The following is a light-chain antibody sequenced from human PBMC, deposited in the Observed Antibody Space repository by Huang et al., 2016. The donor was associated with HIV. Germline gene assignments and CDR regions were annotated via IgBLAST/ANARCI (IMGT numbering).Light chain of an antibody. J-gene: IGKJ3*01. CDR1: QGISNY. CDR3: QNYDSAPFT. CDR2: AAF. V-gene: IGKV1-27*01. Sequence: DIQMTQSPSSPSASVGDRVTITCRASQGISNYLAWYQQKPGKIPKLLIYAAFTLQSGVPSRFSGSGSGTDFILTISSLQPEDVATYYCQNYDSAPFTFGPGTKVDIK.